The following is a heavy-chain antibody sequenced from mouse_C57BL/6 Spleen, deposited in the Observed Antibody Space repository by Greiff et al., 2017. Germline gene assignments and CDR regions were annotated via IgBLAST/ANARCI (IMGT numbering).Heavy chain of an antibody. Sequence: VHVKQSGTVLARPGASVKMSCKTSGYTFTSYWMHWVKQRPGQGLEWIGAIYPGNSDNSYNQKFKGKAKLTAVTSASTVYMELSSLTNEDSAIYYFATVVANYYAMDYWGQGTSVTVSS. D-gene: IGHD1-1*01. V-gene: IGHV1-5*01. CDR1: GYTFTSYW. J-gene: IGHJ4*01. CDR2: IYPGNSDN. CDR3: ATVVANYYAMDY.